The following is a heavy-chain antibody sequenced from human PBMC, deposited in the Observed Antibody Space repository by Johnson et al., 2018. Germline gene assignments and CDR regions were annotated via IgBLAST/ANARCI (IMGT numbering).Heavy chain of an antibody. D-gene: IGHD5-24*01. CDR3: ARGRWTAFDI. CDR1: GDSVSSNSVA. Sequence: QVQLQESGPGLVKPSQTLSPTCAISGDSVSSNSVAWNWIRQSPSRVLAWLGRTSYRSKWYNEYAVSVKSRIAINPDTSKNQFSLQLNPVTPEDTAVYYCARGRWTAFDIGGQGIMVTVSS. CDR2: TSYRSKWYN. V-gene: IGHV6-1*01. J-gene: IGHJ3*02.